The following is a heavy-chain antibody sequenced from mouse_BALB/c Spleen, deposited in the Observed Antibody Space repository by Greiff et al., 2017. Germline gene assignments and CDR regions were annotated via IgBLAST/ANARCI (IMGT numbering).Heavy chain of an antibody. CDR1: GYAFTNYL. Sequence: QVQLQQSGAELVRPGTSVKVSCKASGYAFTNYLIEWVKQRPGQGLEWIGVINPGSGGTNYNEKFKGKATLTADKSSSTAYMQLSSLTSDDSAVYFCARSVDGYNGFAYWGQGTLVTVSA. V-gene: IGHV1-54*01. D-gene: IGHD2-3*01. CDR3: ARSVDGYNGFAY. CDR2: INPGSGGT. J-gene: IGHJ3*01.